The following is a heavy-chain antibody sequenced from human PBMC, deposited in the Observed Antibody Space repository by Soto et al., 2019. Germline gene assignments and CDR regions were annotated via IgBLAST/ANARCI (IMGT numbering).Heavy chain of an antibody. D-gene: IGHD6-19*01. CDR1: GYSFTSYW. J-gene: IGHJ3*02. Sequence: PGESLEISCKGSGYSFTSYWIGWVRQMPGKGLEWMGIIYPGDSDTRYSPSFQGQVTISADKSISTAYLQWSSLKASDTAMYYCARHVGRYSSGIGAFDIWGQGTMVTVSS. V-gene: IGHV5-51*01. CDR3: ARHVGRYSSGIGAFDI. CDR2: IYPGDSDT.